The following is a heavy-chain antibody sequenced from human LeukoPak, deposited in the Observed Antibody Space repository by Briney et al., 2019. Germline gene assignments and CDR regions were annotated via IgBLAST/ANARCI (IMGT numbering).Heavy chain of an antibody. CDR1: GHSINGHY. D-gene: IGHD6-19*01. J-gene: IGHJ4*02. CDR2: IHYKGST. Sequence: SETLSLTCTISGHSINGHYWSWIRQPPGKRPEWIGDIHYKGSTNYNLSLKSRVTISVDTSKNHLSLNLTSVLAADTAIYYCARRDTGWNYCDYWGQGILVTVSS. V-gene: IGHV4-59*08. CDR3: ARRDTGWNYCDY.